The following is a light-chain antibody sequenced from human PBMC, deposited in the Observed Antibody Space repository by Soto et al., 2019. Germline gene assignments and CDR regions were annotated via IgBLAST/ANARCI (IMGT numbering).Light chain of an antibody. CDR3: QQYNSYSLT. CDR1: QSISSW. J-gene: IGKJ1*01. V-gene: IGKV1-5*03. CDR2: KAS. Sequence: DIQMTQSPSTLSASVGDRVTITCRASQSISSWLAWYQQKPGKAPKLLIYKASSLESGVPSRFSGSGSGIEFTLTISSLQPYDFATYYCQQYNSYSLTFGQGTKVEIK.